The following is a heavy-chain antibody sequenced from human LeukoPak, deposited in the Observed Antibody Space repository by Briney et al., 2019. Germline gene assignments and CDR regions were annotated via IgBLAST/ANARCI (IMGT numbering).Heavy chain of an antibody. D-gene: IGHD3-22*01. CDR2: IIPILGIA. CDR3: ARNYDSSGYSIDY. J-gene: IGHJ4*02. Sequence: GASVKVSCKASGGTFSSYAISWVRQAPGQGLEWMGRIIPILGIANYAQKFQGRVTITADKSTSTAYMELSSLRSEDTAVYYCARNYDSSGYSIDYWGQGTLVTVSS. V-gene: IGHV1-69*04. CDR1: GGTFSSYA.